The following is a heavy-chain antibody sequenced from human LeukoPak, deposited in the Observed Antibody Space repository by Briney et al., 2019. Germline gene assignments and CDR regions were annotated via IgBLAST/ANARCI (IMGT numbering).Heavy chain of an antibody. CDR3: AREWYSSSWYGGYYYYYYMDV. Sequence: GGSLRLSCAASGFTFSSYAMHWVRQAPGKGLEWVAVISYDGSNKYYADSVKGRFTISRDNSKNTLYLQMNSLRAEDTAVYYCAREWYSSSWYGGYYYYYYMDVWGKGTTVTVSS. V-gene: IGHV3-30*04. J-gene: IGHJ6*03. D-gene: IGHD6-13*01. CDR1: GFTFSSYA. CDR2: ISYDGSNK.